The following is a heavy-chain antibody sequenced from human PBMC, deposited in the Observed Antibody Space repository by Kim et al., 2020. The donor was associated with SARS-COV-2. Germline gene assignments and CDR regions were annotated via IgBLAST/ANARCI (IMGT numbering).Heavy chain of an antibody. V-gene: IGHV3-53*04. Sequence: KGRFTISRHNSKNTLYLQMNSLRSEDTAVYYCATGGGAARPHYYYYGMDVWGQGTTVTVSS. CDR3: ATGGGAARPHYYYYGMDV. J-gene: IGHJ6*02. D-gene: IGHD6-6*01.